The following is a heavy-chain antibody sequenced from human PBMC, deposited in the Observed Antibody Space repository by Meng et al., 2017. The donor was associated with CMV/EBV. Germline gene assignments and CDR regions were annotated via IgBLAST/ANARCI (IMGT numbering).Heavy chain of an antibody. J-gene: IGHJ5*02. CDR2: IYYSGST. CDR3: ARGLYSSSWTWFDP. Sequence: SETLSLTCTVSGGSISGYYWSWIRQPPGKGLEWIGYIYYSGSTNYNPSLKSRVTISVDTSKNQFSLKLSSVTAADTAVYYCARGLYSSSWTWFDPWGQGTLVTVSS. D-gene: IGHD6-13*01. CDR1: GGSISGYY. V-gene: IGHV4-59*01.